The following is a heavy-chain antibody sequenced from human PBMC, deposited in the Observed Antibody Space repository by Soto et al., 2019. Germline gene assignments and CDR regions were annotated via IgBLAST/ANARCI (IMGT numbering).Heavy chain of an antibody. Sequence: EVQLVESGGGLIQPGGSLRLSCAASGFTVSSNYMSWVRQAPGKGLEWVSVIYSGGSTYYADSVKGRFTISRDNSKNTLYLQMNSLRAEDTAVYYCARGPITTGLNCFDYWGQGTLVTVSS. V-gene: IGHV3-53*01. J-gene: IGHJ4*02. CDR1: GFTVSSNY. CDR3: ARGPITTGLNCFDY. D-gene: IGHD3-22*01. CDR2: IYSGGST.